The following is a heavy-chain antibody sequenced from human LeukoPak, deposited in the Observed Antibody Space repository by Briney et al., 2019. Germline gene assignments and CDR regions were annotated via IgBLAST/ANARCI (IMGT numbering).Heavy chain of an antibody. D-gene: IGHD2-15*01. CDR1: GYIYSSYC. V-gene: IGHV3-7*03. Sequence: GGPLRLLCAVSGYIYSSYCMSWVRQAPGKAQEWVANIYQEGCEKFYVDSLKGRFTSYRDNAKNPLYLEMNRLRAEDTAVYYCARALVGDGSSAYWGQGTLVTVSS. CDR2: IYQEGCEK. CDR3: ARALVGDGSSAY. J-gene: IGHJ4*02.